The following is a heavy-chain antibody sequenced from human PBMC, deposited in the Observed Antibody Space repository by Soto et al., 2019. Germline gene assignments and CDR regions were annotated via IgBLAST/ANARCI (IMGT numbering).Heavy chain of an antibody. Sequence: GGSLRLSCEASGFTFSNFAMSWVRQAPGKGLEWVSSITGDGDDTYYADSVKGRVTISRDNSKSTLYLHMNSVRVDDTAIYYCAKDRYSSSPYNWFDPWGQGSLVTVSS. CDR3: AKDRYSSSPYNWFDP. J-gene: IGHJ5*02. V-gene: IGHV3-23*01. D-gene: IGHD4-4*01. CDR2: ITGDGDDT. CDR1: GFTFSNFA.